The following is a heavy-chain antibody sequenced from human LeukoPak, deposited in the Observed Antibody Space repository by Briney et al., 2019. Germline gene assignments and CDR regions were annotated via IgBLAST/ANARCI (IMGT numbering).Heavy chain of an antibody. CDR3: ARCDSSGYYPVDY. V-gene: IGHV1-2*02. D-gene: IGHD3-22*01. CDR2: INPNSGGT. CDR1: GYTFTGYY. Sequence: ASVKVSCKASGYTFTGYYMHWVRQAPGQGLEWMGWINPNSGGTNYAQKFQGRVTMTRDTSISTAYMELSRLRSDDTAVYYCARCDSSGYYPVDYWGQGTLVTVSS. J-gene: IGHJ4*02.